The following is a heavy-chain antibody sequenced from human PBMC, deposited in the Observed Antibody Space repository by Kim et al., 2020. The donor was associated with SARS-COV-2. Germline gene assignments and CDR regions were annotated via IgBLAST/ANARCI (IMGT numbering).Heavy chain of an antibody. CDR1: GGSISSSSYY. CDR3: ATGTTVTHSIGY. J-gene: IGHJ4*02. CDR2: IYYSGST. D-gene: IGHD4-17*01. Sequence: SETLSLTCTVSGGSISSSSYYWGWIRQPPGKGLEWIGSIYYSGSTYYNPSLKSRVTISVDTSKNQFSLKLSSVTAADTAVYYCATGTTVTHSIGYCGQGTLVTVSS. V-gene: IGHV4-39*01.